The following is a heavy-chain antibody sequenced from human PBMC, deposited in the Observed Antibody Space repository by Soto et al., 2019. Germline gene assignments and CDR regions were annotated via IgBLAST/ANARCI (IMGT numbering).Heavy chain of an antibody. CDR3: ARGYCSGASCYGIDY. D-gene: IGHD2-2*01. CDR2: ISGRSSTI. V-gene: IGHV3-48*01. J-gene: IGHJ4*02. CDR1: GFTFSPYS. Sequence: GGSLRLSCTASGFTFSPYSMNWVRQAPGKGLEWLSYISGRSSTIYYADSVKGRFTISRDNAKNSRYLQMDSLRAEDTAVYYCARGYCSGASCYGIDYWGQGTLVTVSS.